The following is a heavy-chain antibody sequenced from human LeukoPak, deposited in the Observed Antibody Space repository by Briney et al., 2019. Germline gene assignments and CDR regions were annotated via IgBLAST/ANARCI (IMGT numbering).Heavy chain of an antibody. J-gene: IGHJ4*02. V-gene: IGHV3-11*04. CDR1: GFTFSDYY. D-gene: IGHD2-2*01. CDR2: ISSSGSTI. Sequence: GGSLRLSCAASGFTFSDYYMSWIRQAPGKGLEWVSYISSSGSTIYYADSVKGRFTMSRDNAKNSLYLQMNSLRAEDTAVYYCARVDCSSTSCYSGFSYFDYWGQGTLVTVSS. CDR3: ARVDCSSTSCYSGFSYFDY.